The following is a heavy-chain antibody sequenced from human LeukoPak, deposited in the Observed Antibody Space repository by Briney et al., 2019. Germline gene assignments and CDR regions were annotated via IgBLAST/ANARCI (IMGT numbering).Heavy chain of an antibody. J-gene: IGHJ4*02. D-gene: IGHD3-22*01. CDR3: ARDTPRSDNSGYSYPDY. Sequence: GGSLRLSCAASGFTFSSYWMHWVRQAPGKGLVWVSRINSDGSSTSYADSVKGRFTISRDNAKNTLYLHMNSLRAEDTAVYYCARDTPRSDNSGYSYPDYSGQGTLVTVSS. V-gene: IGHV3-74*01. CDR1: GFTFSSYW. CDR2: INSDGSST.